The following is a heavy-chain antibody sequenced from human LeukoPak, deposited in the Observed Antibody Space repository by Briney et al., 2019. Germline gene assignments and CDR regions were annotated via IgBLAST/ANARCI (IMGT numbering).Heavy chain of an antibody. CDR1: GGSVSSGSYY. J-gene: IGHJ1*01. CDR3: ARHGYSSGWGNEYFQH. Sequence: SETLSLTCTVSGGSVSSGSYYWSWIRQPPGKGLEWIGYIYYSGSTNYNPSLKSRVTTSVDTSKNQFSLKLSSVTAADTAVYYCARHGYSSGWGNEYFQHWGQGTLVTVSS. D-gene: IGHD6-19*01. CDR2: IYYSGST. V-gene: IGHV4-61*01.